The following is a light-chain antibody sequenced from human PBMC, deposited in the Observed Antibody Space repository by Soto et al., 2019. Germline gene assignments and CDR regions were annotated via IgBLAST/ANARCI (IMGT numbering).Light chain of an antibody. CDR1: QSLLHSNGYNY. V-gene: IGKV2-28*01. CDR2: LGS. J-gene: IGKJ2*01. CDR3: LQPLHTPYT. Sequence: DIVMTQSPLSLPVTPGEPASISCRSSQSLLHSNGYNYLDWYLQKPGQSPQLLIYLGSYRASGVPARFSGGESGPDFTLKISRVEADDVGVYYCLQPLHTPYTFGQGTKLEIK.